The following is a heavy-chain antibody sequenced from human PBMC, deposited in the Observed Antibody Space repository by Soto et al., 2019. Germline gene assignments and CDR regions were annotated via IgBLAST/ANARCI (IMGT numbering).Heavy chain of an antibody. V-gene: IGHV4-30-4*01. D-gene: IGHD2-15*01. CDR3: AREPPKRASVEGMDV. Sequence: SETLSLTCTVSGDSIRSGNHYWSWIRQPPGKGLEWIGYIYYSGSTYYSPSLKSRVTISVDTSKNQFSLKLNSVTAADTAVYYCAREPPKRASVEGMDVWGQGTTVTVSS. CDR1: GDSIRSGNHY. J-gene: IGHJ6*02. CDR2: IYYSGST.